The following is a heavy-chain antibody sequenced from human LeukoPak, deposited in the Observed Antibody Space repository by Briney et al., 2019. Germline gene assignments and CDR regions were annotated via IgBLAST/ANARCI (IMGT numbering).Heavy chain of an antibody. CDR3: ARLGGYSYGYPTH. CDR2: IYYSGST. CDR1: ARSISSSSYY. J-gene: IGHJ4*02. Sequence: SETLSLTCTVSARSISSSSYYWGWIRPPPGKGLQWIGSIYYSGSTYYNPSLKSRVTISVDTSKNQFSLKLSSVTAAATAVYYCARLGGYSYGYPTHWGQGTLVTVSS. V-gene: IGHV4-39*01. D-gene: IGHD5-18*01.